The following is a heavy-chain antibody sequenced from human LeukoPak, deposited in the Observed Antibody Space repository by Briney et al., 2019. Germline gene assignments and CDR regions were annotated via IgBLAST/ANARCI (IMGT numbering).Heavy chain of an antibody. CDR1: GDSFSSHY. Sequence: PSETLSLTCTVSGDSFSSHYWSWIRQPPGKGLEWIGYIYYSGSTNYNPSLKSRVTISVDTSKNQFSLKLSSVTAADTAVYYCARVNGGYYFFDYWGQGTLVTVSS. J-gene: IGHJ4*02. D-gene: IGHD2-21*02. CDR2: IYYSGST. V-gene: IGHV4-59*11. CDR3: ARVNGGYYFFDY.